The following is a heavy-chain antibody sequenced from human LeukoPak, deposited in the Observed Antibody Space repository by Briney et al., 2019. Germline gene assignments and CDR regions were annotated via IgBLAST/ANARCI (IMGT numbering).Heavy chain of an antibody. J-gene: IGHJ4*02. CDR3: AKDKGREGDY. CDR1: GFTFSSYG. V-gene: IGHV3-30*18. D-gene: IGHD1-26*01. Sequence: GRSLRLSCAASGFTFSSYGMHWVRQAPGKGLEWVAVISSNGIDKYYADSVRGRFTISRDNSKNTLYLQMNSLRPEDTAVYYCAKDKGREGDYWGQGNLVTVSS. CDR2: ISSNGIDK.